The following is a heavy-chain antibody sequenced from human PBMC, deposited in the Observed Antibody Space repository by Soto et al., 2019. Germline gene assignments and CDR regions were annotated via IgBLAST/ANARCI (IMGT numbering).Heavy chain of an antibody. Sequence: SETLSLTCAVSGYSISSGYYWGWIRQPPGKGLEWIGSIYHSGSTYYNPSLKSRVTISVDTSKNQFSLKLSSVTAADTAVYYCAREPGFWSGYSGNWFDPWGQGTLVTVSS. D-gene: IGHD3-3*01. CDR1: GYSISSGYY. CDR2: IYHSGST. V-gene: IGHV4-38-2*02. J-gene: IGHJ5*02. CDR3: AREPGFWSGYSGNWFDP.